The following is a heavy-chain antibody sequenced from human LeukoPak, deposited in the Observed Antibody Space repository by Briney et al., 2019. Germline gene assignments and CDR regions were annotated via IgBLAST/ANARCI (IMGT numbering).Heavy chain of an antibody. V-gene: IGHV3-30*02. CDR1: GFTFSSYG. Sequence: PGGSLRLSCAASGFTFSSYGMHWVRQAPGKGLEWVAFIRYDGSNKYYADSVKGRFTISRDNSKITLYLQMNSLRAEDTAVYYCAKLENSYYYYMDVWGKGTTVTISS. CDR3: AKLENSYYYYMDV. J-gene: IGHJ6*03. CDR2: IRYDGSNK.